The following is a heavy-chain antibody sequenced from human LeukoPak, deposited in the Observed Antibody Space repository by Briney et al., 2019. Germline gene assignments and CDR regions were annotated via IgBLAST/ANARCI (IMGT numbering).Heavy chain of an antibody. V-gene: IGHV4-34*01. CDR3: ARGRSPTTVTTPSYFDY. J-gene: IGHJ4*02. D-gene: IGHD4-17*01. CDR1: GGSFSGYY. CDR2: INHSGST. Sequence: SETLSLTGAVYGGSFSGYYWSWIRQPPGKGLDWIGEINHSGSTNYNPSLKSRVTISVDTSKNQFSLKLSSVTAADTAVYYCARGRSPTTVTTPSYFDYWGQGTLVTVSS.